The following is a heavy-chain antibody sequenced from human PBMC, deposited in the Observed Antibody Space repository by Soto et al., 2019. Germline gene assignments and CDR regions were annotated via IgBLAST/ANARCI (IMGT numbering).Heavy chain of an antibody. V-gene: IGHV4-34*01. CDR1: CGAFSGYH. CDR3: ARYIAASGTFYFDY. J-gene: IGHJ4*02. D-gene: IGHD6-13*01. Sequence: SGTPFLTFAVHCGAFSGYHWTSIRQAPGTGLEWIGEINHSGSTNYNPSLKSRVTISVDTSKNQFSLKLTSVTAADTAVYYCARYIAASGTFYFDYWGQGTLVTVSS. CDR2: INHSGST.